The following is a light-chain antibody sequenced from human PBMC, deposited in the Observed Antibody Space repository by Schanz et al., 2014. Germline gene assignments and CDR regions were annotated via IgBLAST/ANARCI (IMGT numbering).Light chain of an antibody. CDR2: GAS. V-gene: IGKV3-20*01. J-gene: IGKJ2*01. CDR3: QQYGDSPYT. Sequence: EIVLTQSPGTLSLSPGEGATLSCRASETVSVDYLAWYQQIPGQAPRLLIYGASSRATGIPDRFSGSGSGTDFTLTISRLEPEDFAVYYCQQYGDSPYTFGQGTKLEIK. CDR1: ETVSVDY.